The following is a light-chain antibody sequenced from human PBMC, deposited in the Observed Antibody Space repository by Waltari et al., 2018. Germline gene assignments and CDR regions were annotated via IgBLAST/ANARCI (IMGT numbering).Light chain of an antibody. J-gene: IGLJ3*02. CDR2: ITS. V-gene: IGLV7-43*01. Sequence: QTVVPQEPSLTVSPGGTVTLTCTSSTGTVTSGYYPNCFQQKPGQSPRALIFITSNKHSWTPARCSGSLLRGKATLTLSGVQPEDEAEYFCLLYYGGAHWVFGGGTKLTVL. CDR1: TGTVTSGYY. CDR3: LLYYGGAHWV.